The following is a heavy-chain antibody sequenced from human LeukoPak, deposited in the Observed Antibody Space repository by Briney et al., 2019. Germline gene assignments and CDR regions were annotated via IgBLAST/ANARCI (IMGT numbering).Heavy chain of an antibody. CDR2: IYYSGST. CDR1: GGSLSSGGYY. V-gene: IGHV4-31*03. CDR3: ARFGSYCDSSVGWFDP. J-gene: IGHJ5*02. D-gene: IGHD3-22*01. Sequence: PSETLSLPCTVSGGSLSSGGYYWSCIRQHPGKGRERIGYIYYSGSTYYNPSLTSRLTISVDTSKTQSSLKQSSVSAADTAVYSCARFGSYCDSSVGWFDPWGQGTLVTVSS.